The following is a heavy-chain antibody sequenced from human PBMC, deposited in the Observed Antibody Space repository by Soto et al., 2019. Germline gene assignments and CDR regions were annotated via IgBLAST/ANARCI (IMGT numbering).Heavy chain of an antibody. J-gene: IGHJ3*02. V-gene: IGHV5-10-1*01. CDR2: MDPKDSYT. Sequence: GESLKISCKGSGYIFTNYCITWVRQMPGKGLEWMGTMDPKDSYTNYSPSFQGHVTISPDKSISTAYLQWSSLKASDTAMYYCARPGSYYYDSSGYWVGAFDIWGQGTMVTVSS. D-gene: IGHD3-22*01. CDR1: GYIFTNYC. CDR3: ARPGSYYYDSSGYWVGAFDI.